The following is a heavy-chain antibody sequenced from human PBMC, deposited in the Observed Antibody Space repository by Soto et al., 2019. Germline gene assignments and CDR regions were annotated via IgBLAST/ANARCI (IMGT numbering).Heavy chain of an antibody. CDR3: ARHVGFCLTTKCFGSDYYSYYYMDV. Sequence: SETLSLTCTVSGGSISSSSYYWGWIRQPPGKGLEWIGSIYNNGNTYYNPSLKSRVTISADTSKNQFSLRLGSVTAADTAVYYCARHVGFCLTTKCFGSDYYSYYYMDVWGKGTTVTVSS. CDR1: GGSISSSSYY. CDR2: IYNNGNT. J-gene: IGHJ6*03. V-gene: IGHV4-39*01. D-gene: IGHD2-2*01.